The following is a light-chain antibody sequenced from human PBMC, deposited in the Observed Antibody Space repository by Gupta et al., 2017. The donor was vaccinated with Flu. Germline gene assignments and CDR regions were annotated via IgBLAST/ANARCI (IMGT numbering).Light chain of an antibody. CDR2: GAS. CDR3: QHDSNSDT. V-gene: IGKV3-20*01. CDR1: QSVGSTY. J-gene: IGKJ2*01. Sequence: PGTLSAPPGERTTLTCRATQSVGSTYLWRQQHPLVQPPRLLINGASSRASARPDRSSGRGVGTDFPLTSNRREPEDFAAYYWQHDSNSDTFGQGTKVEIK.